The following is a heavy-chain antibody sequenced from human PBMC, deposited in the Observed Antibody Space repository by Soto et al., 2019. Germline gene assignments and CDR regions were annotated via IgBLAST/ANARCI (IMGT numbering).Heavy chain of an antibody. D-gene: IGHD3-22*01. V-gene: IGHV1-3*01. CDR3: AREVSGYKRRSFDS. Sequence: GASVKVSCKASGYTFTGFTLHWLRQAPGQGLEWMGWINAGNGNTEYSQDFQGKVTITSDTSASTVYMELSSLRSEDTAAYFCAREVSGYKRRSFDSWGQGTLVTVSS. J-gene: IGHJ4*02. CDR2: INAGNGNT. CDR1: GYTFTGFT.